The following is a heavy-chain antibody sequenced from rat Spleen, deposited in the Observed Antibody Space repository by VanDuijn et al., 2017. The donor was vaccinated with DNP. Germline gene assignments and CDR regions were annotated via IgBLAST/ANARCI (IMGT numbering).Heavy chain of an antibody. CDR1: GFSLTNYG. CDR3: AREHILQPFDY. Sequence: QVQLKESGPVLVQASETLSLTCTVSGFSLTNYGVIWVRQSPGKGLEWMGIIWGDGNTDYNSVLKSRLSINRDTSKNQVFLKMNSLQTEDIGTYYCAREHILQPFDYWGQGVMVTVSS. D-gene: IGHD1-6*01. J-gene: IGHJ2*01. V-gene: IGHV2S75*01. CDR2: IWGDGNT.